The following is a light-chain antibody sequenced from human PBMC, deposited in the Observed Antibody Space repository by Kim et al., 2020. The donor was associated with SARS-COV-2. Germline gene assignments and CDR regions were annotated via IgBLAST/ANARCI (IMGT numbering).Light chain of an antibody. CDR1: SSNIGRST. Sequence: GQRVTSDCSGSSSNIGRSTVSWYRDLPGTAPKLVIYTTDQRPSGVPDRFSGSKSGTSASLAISGLQSEDEADYYCASWDDSLNGYVFGTGTKVTVL. CDR3: ASWDDSLNGYV. CDR2: TTD. V-gene: IGLV1-44*01. J-gene: IGLJ1*01.